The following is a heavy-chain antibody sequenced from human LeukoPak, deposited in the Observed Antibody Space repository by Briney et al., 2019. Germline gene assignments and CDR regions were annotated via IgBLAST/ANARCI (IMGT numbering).Heavy chain of an antibody. CDR1: GLTFRNYW. CDR2: SNSDGSRY. Sequence: GGSLRLSCAGFGLTFRNYWMHWVRQAPGKGLVWVAGSNSDGSRYIHAGSVKGRFSVSRDFAKNIVYLQMNSLRADDTAVYYCVRDVISPGYGGLIAHNWFDPWGQGTLVTVSS. D-gene: IGHD3-16*02. V-gene: IGHV3-74*01. J-gene: IGHJ5*02. CDR3: VRDVISPGYGGLIAHNWFDP.